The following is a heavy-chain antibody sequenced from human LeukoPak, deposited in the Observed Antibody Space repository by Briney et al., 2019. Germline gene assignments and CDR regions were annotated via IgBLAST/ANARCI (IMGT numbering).Heavy chain of an antibody. CDR3: ALIAAGSPFDY. Sequence: ASVKVSCKSSGGTFSTYWMHWVRQAPGKGLVWVSRINTDGSSTRYADSVKGRFTISRDNAKNTLYLQMNSLRAEDTAVYYCALIAAGSPFDYWGQGTLVTVSS. J-gene: IGHJ4*02. V-gene: IGHV3-74*01. CDR1: GGTFSTYW. D-gene: IGHD6-13*01. CDR2: INTDGSST.